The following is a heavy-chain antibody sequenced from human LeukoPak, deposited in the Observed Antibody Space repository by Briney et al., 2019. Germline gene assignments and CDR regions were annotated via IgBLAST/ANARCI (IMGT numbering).Heavy chain of an antibody. CDR3: ARLPLTARRHFDF. V-gene: IGHV3-23*01. D-gene: IGHD2-21*02. CDR2: ISSGGHIT. CDR1: GFTFSSCA. J-gene: IGHJ4*02. Sequence: PGGSLRLSCAASGFTFSSCAMTWVRQAPGKGLEWVSAISSGGHITNYADSVKGRFTISRDNSKNTVHLQLNSLRDEDTAVYYCARLPLTARRHFDFWGQGTQVTVSS.